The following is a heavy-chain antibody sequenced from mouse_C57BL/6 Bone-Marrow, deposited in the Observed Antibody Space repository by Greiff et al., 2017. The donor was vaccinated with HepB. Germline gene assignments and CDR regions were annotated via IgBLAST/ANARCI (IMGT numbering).Heavy chain of an antibody. CDR1: GYTFTSYW. V-gene: IGHV1-64*01. CDR2: IHPNSGST. D-gene: IGHD2-1*01. CDR3: AREGDGNYVLFAY. J-gene: IGHJ3*01. Sequence: QVQLQQPGAELVKPGASMKLSCKASGYTFTSYWMHWVKQRPGQGLEWIGMIHPNSGSTNYNEKFKSKATLTVDKSSSTAYMQLSSLTSEDSAVYYCAREGDGNYVLFAYWGQGTLVTVSA.